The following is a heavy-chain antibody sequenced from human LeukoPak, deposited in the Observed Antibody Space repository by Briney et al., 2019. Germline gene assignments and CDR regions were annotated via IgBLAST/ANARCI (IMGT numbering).Heavy chain of an antibody. V-gene: IGHV4-39*01. CDR2: IYYSGST. D-gene: IGHD1-20*01. J-gene: IGHJ5*02. CDR3: ARWSITGTEFDP. CDR1: GGSISSYY. Sequence: SETLSLTCTVSGGSISSYYWGWIRQPPGKGLEWIGSIYYSGSTYYNPSLKSRVTISVDTSKNQFSLKLSSVTAADTAVYYCARWSITGTEFDPWGQGTLVTVSS.